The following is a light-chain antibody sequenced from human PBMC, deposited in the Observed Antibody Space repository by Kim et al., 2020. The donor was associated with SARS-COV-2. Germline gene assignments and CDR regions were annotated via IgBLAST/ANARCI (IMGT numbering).Light chain of an antibody. CDR3: QVWDSSSDHWV. CDR1: NMVSKS. J-gene: IGLJ3*02. CDR2: YAS. V-gene: IGLV3-21*04. Sequence: APGKTARITCGGNNMVSKSVPWYQQKPGQAPVLVIYYASDRPSGIPERFSGSNSGNTATLTIRRVEAGDEADYYCQVWDSSSDHWVFGGGTQLTVL.